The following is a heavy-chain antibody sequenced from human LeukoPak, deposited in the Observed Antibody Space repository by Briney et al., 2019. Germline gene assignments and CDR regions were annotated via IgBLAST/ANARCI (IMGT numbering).Heavy chain of an antibody. CDR3: ASGRHDFLH. CDR1: GFTFSSYA. J-gene: IGHJ4*02. D-gene: IGHD3/OR15-3a*01. CDR2: INLDGTEE. Sequence: GGSLRLSCAASGFTFSSYAMSWVRQAPGKGLEWVANINLDGTEEHYVDSSLKGRFTISRDNAKNSLYLQMNSLRVEDTAVYYCASGRHDFLHWGQGTLVTVSS. V-gene: IGHV3-7*01.